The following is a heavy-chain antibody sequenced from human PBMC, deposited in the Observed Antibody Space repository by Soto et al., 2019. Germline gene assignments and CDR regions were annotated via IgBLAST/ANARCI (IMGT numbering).Heavy chain of an antibody. Sequence: GGSLRLSCAASGFTFTNYAMTWVRQTPGKGLEWVSGISASGGLKYYADSVRGRFTVSRDNSKNILYLQMDNLRDEDTALYYCAREVGAPSGWLDPWGQGTQVTVSS. CDR1: GFTFTNYA. CDR3: AREVGAPSGWLDP. V-gene: IGHV3-23*01. CDR2: ISASGGLK. D-gene: IGHD1-26*01. J-gene: IGHJ5*02.